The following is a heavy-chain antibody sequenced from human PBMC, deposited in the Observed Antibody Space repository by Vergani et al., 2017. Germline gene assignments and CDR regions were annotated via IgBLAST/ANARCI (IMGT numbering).Heavy chain of an antibody. Sequence: VQLVESGGGLVQPGGSLRLSCAASGFTFSSYSMNWVRQAPGKGLEWVSYISRSSSTIYYADSVKGRFTISRDNAKNSLYLQMNSLRAEDTAVYYCARPPENADFGDFDYWGQGTLVTVSS. CDR2: ISRSSSTI. CDR3: ARPPENADFGDFDY. V-gene: IGHV3-48*01. J-gene: IGHJ4*02. CDR1: GFTFSSYS. D-gene: IGHD4-17*01.